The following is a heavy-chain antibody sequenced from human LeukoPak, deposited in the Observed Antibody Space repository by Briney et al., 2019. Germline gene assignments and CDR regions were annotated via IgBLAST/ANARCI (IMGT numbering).Heavy chain of an antibody. D-gene: IGHD6-13*01. CDR1: GFTFSSYG. CDR2: IWYDGSKK. CDR3: AKVSDPYSSSPILYYFDY. Sequence: PGGSLRLSCAASGFTFSSYGMHWVRQAPGKGLEWVTFIWYDGSKKCYADSVKGRCTISRDNSKNTLYPQMNSLRAEDTAVYYCAKVSDPYSSSPILYYFDYWGQGTLVTVSS. V-gene: IGHV3-30*02. J-gene: IGHJ4*02.